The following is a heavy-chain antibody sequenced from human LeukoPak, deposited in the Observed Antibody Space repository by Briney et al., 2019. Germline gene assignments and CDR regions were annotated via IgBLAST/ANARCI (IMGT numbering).Heavy chain of an antibody. Sequence: ASVKVSCKASGGTFSSYAISWVRQAPGQGLEWMGGIIPIFGTANYAQKFQGRVTITTDESTSTAYMELSSLRSEDTAVYCCARGRLHPEYYFDYWGQGTLVTVSS. D-gene: IGHD2-15*01. V-gene: IGHV1-69*05. CDR2: IIPIFGTA. J-gene: IGHJ4*02. CDR3: ARGRLHPEYYFDY. CDR1: GGTFSSYA.